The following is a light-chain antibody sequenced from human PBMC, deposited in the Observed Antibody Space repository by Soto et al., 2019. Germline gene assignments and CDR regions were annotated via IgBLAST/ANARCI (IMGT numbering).Light chain of an antibody. CDR3: QQYDRWLVT. J-gene: IGKJ4*01. CDR2: GAS. CDR1: QGVTTN. V-gene: IGKV3-15*01. Sequence: EVVMTQSPATLSVSPGERVTFSCRASQGVTTNFAWYQHKPGQSPRLLISGASTGASGIPPRFSGSGSGTEFTLTIDRLQSAYFPVYYCQQYDRWLVTFGGGTQVEIK.